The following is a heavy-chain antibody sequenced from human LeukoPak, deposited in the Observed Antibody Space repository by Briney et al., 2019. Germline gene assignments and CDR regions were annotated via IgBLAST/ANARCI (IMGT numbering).Heavy chain of an antibody. Sequence: PGGSLRLSCAASGFTVSSNYMSWVRQAPGKGLEWVSVIYSGGSTYYADSVKGRFTISRDNSKNMLYLLMSSLRPEDTAVYYCAKQSDSGIYYPFDNWGQGILVAVSS. J-gene: IGHJ4*02. CDR3: AKQSDSGIYYPFDN. CDR1: GFTVSSNY. D-gene: IGHD1-26*01. CDR2: IYSGGST. V-gene: IGHV3-66*04.